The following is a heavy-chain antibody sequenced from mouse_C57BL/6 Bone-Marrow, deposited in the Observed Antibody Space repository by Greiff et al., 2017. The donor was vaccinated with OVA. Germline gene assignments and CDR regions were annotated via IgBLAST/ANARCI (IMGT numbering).Heavy chain of an antibody. D-gene: IGHD1-1*02. CDR3: ARRSKSFRGSPACFAY. CDR1: GFTFSSYG. J-gene: IGHJ3*01. CDR2: ISSGGSYT. V-gene: IGHV5-6*01. Sequence: EVHLVESGGDLVKPGGSLKLSCAASGFTFSSYGMSWVRQTPDKRLEWVATISSGGSYTYYPDSVKGRFTISRDNAKNTLYLQMSSLKSEDTAMYYCARRSKSFRGSPACFAYWGQGTLVTVSA.